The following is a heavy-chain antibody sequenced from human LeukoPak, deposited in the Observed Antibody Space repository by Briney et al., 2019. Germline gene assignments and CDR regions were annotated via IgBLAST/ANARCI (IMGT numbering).Heavy chain of an antibody. V-gene: IGHV3-11*05. Sequence: GGSLRLSCAASGFSVSSNYMSWIRQAPGKGLEWVSYISSSSSYTNYADSVKGRFTISRDNAKNSLYLQMNSLRAEDTAVYYCARGKVGAIRNAFDIWGQGTMVTVSS. J-gene: IGHJ3*02. CDR1: GFSVSSNY. CDR2: ISSSSSYT. CDR3: ARGKVGAIRNAFDI. D-gene: IGHD1-26*01.